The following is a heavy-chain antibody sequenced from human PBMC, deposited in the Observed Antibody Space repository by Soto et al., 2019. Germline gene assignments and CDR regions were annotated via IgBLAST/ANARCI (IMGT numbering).Heavy chain of an antibody. D-gene: IGHD3-10*01. Sequence: SETLSLTCTVSGGSINSGDYYWSWIRQPPGKGLEWIGYIYYSGSTYYNPSLKSRVTTSVDTSKNQFSLNLKSVTAADTAVYFCGRGYYGSGSYTYGMDVWGQGTTVTVS. CDR1: GGSINSGDYY. CDR3: GRGYYGSGSYTYGMDV. V-gene: IGHV4-30-4*01. CDR2: IYYSGST. J-gene: IGHJ6*02.